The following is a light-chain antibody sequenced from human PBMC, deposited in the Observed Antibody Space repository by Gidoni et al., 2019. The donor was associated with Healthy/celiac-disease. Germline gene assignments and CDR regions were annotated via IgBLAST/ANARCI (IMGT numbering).Light chain of an antibody. CDR3: QQANSFLIT. CDR2: AAS. CDR1: HGSSSW. V-gene: IGKV1-12*01. Sequence: DIKKTQDPSSVSASVGDRVTITCRASHGSSSWLAWYQQKQGKAPKILIYAASSLQSWVPSRFIGSGSGTDFTLTISSLQPEDFATYYCQQANSFLITFGQGTRLEIK. J-gene: IGKJ5*01.